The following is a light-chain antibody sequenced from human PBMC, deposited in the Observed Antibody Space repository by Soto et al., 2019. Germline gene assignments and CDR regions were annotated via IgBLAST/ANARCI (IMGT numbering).Light chain of an antibody. CDR1: SSDVGGYNY. J-gene: IGLJ1*01. CDR3: SSYTSSSTPYV. CDR2: EVS. Sequence: QSALTQPASVSGSPGQSITISCTGTSSDVGGYNYVSWYQQHPGKAPKLMIYEVSNRPSGVSNRFSGSKSGNTAPLTISGLQADDEADYYCSSYTSSSTPYVFGTGTKLTVL. V-gene: IGLV2-14*01.